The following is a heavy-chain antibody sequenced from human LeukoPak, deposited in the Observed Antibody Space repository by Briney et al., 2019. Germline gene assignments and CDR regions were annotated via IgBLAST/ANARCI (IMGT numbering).Heavy chain of an antibody. V-gene: IGHV3-23*01. D-gene: IGHD1-26*01. CDR1: GFTFSSYS. CDR3: AKDTVVGATLAY. CDR2: ISGSGGST. Sequence: GGSLRLSCAASGFTFSSYSMNWVRQAPGKGLEWVSAISGSGGSTYYADSVKGRFTISRDNSKNTLYLQMNSLRAEDTAVYYCAKDTVVGATLAYWGQGTLVTVSS. J-gene: IGHJ4*02.